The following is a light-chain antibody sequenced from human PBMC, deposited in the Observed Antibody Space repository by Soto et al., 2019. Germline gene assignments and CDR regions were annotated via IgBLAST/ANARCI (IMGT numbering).Light chain of an antibody. CDR3: QQRSNWPPIT. V-gene: IGKV3-11*01. CDR2: DAS. Sequence: EIVLTQSPATLSLSPGERATLSCRDSQSVSSYLAWYQQKPDQAPRLLIYDASNRATGIPARFSGSGSGTDFTLTISSLEPEDFAVYYCQQRSNWPPITFGQGTRLEIK. CDR1: QSVSSY. J-gene: IGKJ5*01.